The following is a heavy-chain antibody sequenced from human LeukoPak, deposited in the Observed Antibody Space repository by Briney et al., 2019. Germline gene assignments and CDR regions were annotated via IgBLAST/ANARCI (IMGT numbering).Heavy chain of an antibody. D-gene: IGHD3-22*01. CDR1: GYTFTSYG. V-gene: IGHV1-18*01. CDR2: ISAYNGNT. Sequence: ASVKVSCKASGYTFTSYGISWVRQAPGQGLEWMGWISAYNGNTNYAQKLQGRVTMTTDTSTSTAYMELSRLRSDDTAVYYCARVTDYYDSSGEIDYWGQGTLVTVSS. J-gene: IGHJ4*02. CDR3: ARVTDYYDSSGEIDY.